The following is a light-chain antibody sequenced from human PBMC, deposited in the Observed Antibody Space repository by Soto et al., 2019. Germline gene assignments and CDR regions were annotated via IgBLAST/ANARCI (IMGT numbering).Light chain of an antibody. J-gene: IGKJ1*01. Sequence: DIQLTQSPSTLSPSVGDRITITCRASQSIGTWLAWYQHRPGEGPKLLIHDASSLESGVPSRFSGSGSATEFSLTISSLESGDSGTYHCQQYATYAPSTFGQGTKVDIK. CDR2: DAS. CDR3: QQYATYAPST. V-gene: IGKV1-5*01. CDR1: QSIGTW.